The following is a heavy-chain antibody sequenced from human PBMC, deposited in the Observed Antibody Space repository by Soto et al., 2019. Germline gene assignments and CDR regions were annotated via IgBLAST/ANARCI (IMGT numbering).Heavy chain of an antibody. CDR1: GFIFSSYA. V-gene: IGHV3-48*01. CDR2: ISGSGTTI. CDR3: ASFSRMADGYY. Sequence: EVHLVESGGGLVQPGGSLRLSCAASGFIFSSYAINWVRQAPGKGLEWVSYISGSGTTIYYADSVKGRFTISRDYAKSSLYRQMNNLRAEDTAMYYCASFSRMADGYYWGQGTLVTVSS. J-gene: IGHJ4*02. D-gene: IGHD2-15*01.